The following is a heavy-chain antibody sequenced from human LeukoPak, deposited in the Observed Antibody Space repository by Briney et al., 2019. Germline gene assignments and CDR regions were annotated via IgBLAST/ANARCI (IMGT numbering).Heavy chain of an antibody. CDR2: INPSDGSI. CDR3: AKAPRNSSTMLDY. CDR1: GYTFTSYW. V-gene: IGHV1-46*01. D-gene: IGHD6-13*01. J-gene: IGHJ4*02. Sequence: ASVTVSCTASGYTFTSYWIQWVRQAPGQGLEWMGLINPSDGSIAYAHRFQGRVAMTRDTSTSIVYMDLSSLRSEDTAVYYCAKAPRNSSTMLDYWGQGTLLTVSS.